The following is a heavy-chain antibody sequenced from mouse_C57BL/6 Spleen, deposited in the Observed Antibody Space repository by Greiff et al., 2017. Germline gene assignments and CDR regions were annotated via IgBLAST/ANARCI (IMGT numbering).Heavy chain of an antibody. CDR3: ANCYGSSPYWYFDV. J-gene: IGHJ1*03. D-gene: IGHD1-1*01. CDR2: ISYDGSN. CDR1: GYSITSGYY. V-gene: IGHV3-6*01. Sequence: DVKLQESGPGLVKPSQSLSLTCSVTGYSITSGYYWNWIRQFPGNKLEWMGYISYDGSNNYNPSLKNRISITRDTSKNQFFLKLNSVTTEDTATYYCANCYGSSPYWYFDVWGTGTTVTVSS.